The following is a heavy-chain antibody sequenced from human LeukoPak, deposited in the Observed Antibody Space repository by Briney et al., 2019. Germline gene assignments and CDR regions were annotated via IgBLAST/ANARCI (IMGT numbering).Heavy chain of an antibody. CDR3: SRGMTTLDY. CDR1: GFTFSSYE. V-gene: IGHV3-48*03. CDR2: ISSSGSTI. Sequence: GGSLRLSCAASGFTFSSYELNWVRQAPGKGLEWVSYISSSGSTIYYADSVRGRFTISRDNAKNSLYLQMNSLRAEDTAVYYCSRGMTTLDYWGQGTLVTASS. J-gene: IGHJ4*02. D-gene: IGHD4-17*01.